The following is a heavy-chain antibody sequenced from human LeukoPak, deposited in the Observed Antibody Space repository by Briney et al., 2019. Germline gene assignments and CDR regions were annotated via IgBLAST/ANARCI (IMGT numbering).Heavy chain of an antibody. CDR3: AKGYCTNGVCTYYFDY. J-gene: IGHJ4*02. CDR2: ISGSGGST. D-gene: IGHD2-8*01. Sequence: GALRLSCAASGFTFSSYAMSWVRQAPGKGLEWVSAISGSGGSTYYADSVKGRFTISRDNSKNTLYLQMNSLRAEDTAVYYCAKGYCTNGVCTYYFDYWGQGTLVTVSS. V-gene: IGHV3-23*01. CDR1: GFTFSSYA.